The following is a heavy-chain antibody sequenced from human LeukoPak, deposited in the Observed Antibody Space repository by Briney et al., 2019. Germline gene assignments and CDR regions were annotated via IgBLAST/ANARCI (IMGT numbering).Heavy chain of an antibody. CDR1: GFTFSNYA. CDR3: AKDDGGSPPDAFDI. V-gene: IGHV3-23*01. J-gene: IGHJ3*02. Sequence: GGSLRLSCAASGFTFSNYAMSWVRHAPGKGLEWVSTISYGGGGTYYADSAKGRFAISRDSSKNTLYLQMNGLRGEDTAVYYCAKDDGGSPPDAFDIWGQGTLVTVSS. D-gene: IGHD3-10*01. CDR2: ISYGGGGT.